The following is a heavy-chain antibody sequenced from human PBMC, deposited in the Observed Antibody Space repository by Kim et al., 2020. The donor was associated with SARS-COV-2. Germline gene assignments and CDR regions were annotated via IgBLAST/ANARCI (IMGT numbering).Heavy chain of an antibody. J-gene: IGHJ2*01. CDR2: IYYSGST. CDR3: ASSDLVVPAAINNWYFDL. Sequence: SETLSLTCTVSGGSISSYYWSWIRQPPGKGLEWIGYIYYSGSTNYNPSLKSRVTISVDTSKNQFSLKLSSVTAADTAVYYCASSDLVVPAAINNWYFDLWGRGTLVTVSS. CDR1: GGSISSYY. V-gene: IGHV4-59*13. D-gene: IGHD2-2*02.